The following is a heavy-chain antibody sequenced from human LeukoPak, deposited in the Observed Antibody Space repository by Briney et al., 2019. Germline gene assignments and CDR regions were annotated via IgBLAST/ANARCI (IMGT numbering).Heavy chain of an antibody. Sequence: GGSLRLSCAASGFTVSSNYMSWVRQAPGKGLEWVSVIYSGGSTYYAGSVKGRFTISRDNSKNTLYLQMNSLRAEDTAVYYCAKDPAGRPKNWFDPWGQGTLVTVSS. CDR3: AKDPAGRPKNWFDP. CDR2: IYSGGST. J-gene: IGHJ5*02. D-gene: IGHD1-1*01. V-gene: IGHV3-53*01. CDR1: GFTVSSNY.